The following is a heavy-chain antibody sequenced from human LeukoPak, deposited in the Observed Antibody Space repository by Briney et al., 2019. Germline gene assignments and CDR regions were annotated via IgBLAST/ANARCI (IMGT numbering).Heavy chain of an antibody. J-gene: IGHJ4*02. D-gene: IGHD3-22*01. CDR1: GGSISSYY. Sequence: ASETLSLTCTVSGGSISSYYWSWLRQPPGKGLEWIGYIYYSGSTNYNPSLKSRVTISVDTSKNQFSLKLSSVTAADTAVYYCARGYYYDSSGYPAYWGQGTLVTVSS. V-gene: IGHV4-59*01. CDR3: ARGYYYDSSGYPAY. CDR2: IYYSGST.